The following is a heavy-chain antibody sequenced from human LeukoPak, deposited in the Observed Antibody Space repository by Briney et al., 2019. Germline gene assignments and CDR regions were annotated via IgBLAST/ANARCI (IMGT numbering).Heavy chain of an antibody. Sequence: PPETLSLTCTVSGGSISSGGYYWSWIRQHPGKGLEWIGYIYYSGSTYYNPSLKSRVTISVDTSKNQFSLKLSSATAADTAVYYCASWSGYYDSSGYIDCWGQGTLVTVSS. CDR1: GGSISSGGYY. J-gene: IGHJ4*02. D-gene: IGHD3-22*01. CDR2: IYYSGST. CDR3: ASWSGYYDSSGYIDC. V-gene: IGHV4-31*03.